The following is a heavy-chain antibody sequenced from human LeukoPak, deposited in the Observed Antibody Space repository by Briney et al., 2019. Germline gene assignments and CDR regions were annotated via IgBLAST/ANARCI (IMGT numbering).Heavy chain of an antibody. J-gene: IGHJ6*02. Sequence: GGSLRLSCAASGFTFNDYTMHWVRQAPGKGLEWVSLISWDGGSTYYADSVKGRVTISRDNSKNSLYLQMNSLRIEDTALYYCAKDKGSGNSEYYYYGMDVWGQGPTVTVSS. CDR1: GFTFNDYT. V-gene: IGHV3-43*01. CDR2: ISWDGGST. D-gene: IGHD4-23*01. CDR3: AKDKGSGNSEYYYYGMDV.